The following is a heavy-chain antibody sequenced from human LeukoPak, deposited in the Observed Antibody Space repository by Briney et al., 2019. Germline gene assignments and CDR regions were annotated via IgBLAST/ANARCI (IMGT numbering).Heavy chain of an antibody. J-gene: IGHJ6*03. Sequence: GGSLRLSCAASGFTFSSYGMHWVRQAPGKGLEWVAFIRFDGSYKYYADSVQGRFTISRGNAKNTLYLQMNSLRAEDTAVYYCARDTELGYCSGGSCYSYYYMDVWGKGATVTVSS. CDR1: GFTFSSYG. CDR3: ARDTELGYCSGGSCYSYYYMDV. D-gene: IGHD2-15*01. V-gene: IGHV3-30*02. CDR2: IRFDGSYK.